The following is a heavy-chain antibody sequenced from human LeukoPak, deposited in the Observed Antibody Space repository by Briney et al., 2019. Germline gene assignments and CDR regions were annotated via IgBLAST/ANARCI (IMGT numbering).Heavy chain of an antibody. CDR2: ITGRGDHT. Sequence: PGGSLRLSCAASGFTFDEYVMHWVRQAPGKGLEWVSGITGRGDHTYYADSAKGRFTISRDNFKNTVFLEMNSLRDEDTAVYYCAKGLGLAIVSTLDRWGQGTLVTVSS. J-gene: IGHJ5*02. D-gene: IGHD1-26*01. CDR1: GFTFDEYV. CDR3: AKGLGLAIVSTLDR. V-gene: IGHV3-23*01.